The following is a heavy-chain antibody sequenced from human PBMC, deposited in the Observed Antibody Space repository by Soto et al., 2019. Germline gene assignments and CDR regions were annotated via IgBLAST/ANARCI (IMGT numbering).Heavy chain of an antibody. CDR3: ASWYYYDSSGYYTFDY. D-gene: IGHD3-22*01. J-gene: IGHJ4*02. V-gene: IGHV3-23*01. CDR2: ISGSGGST. Sequence: GGSLRLSCAASGFTFSSYAMSWVRQAPGKGLEWVSAISGSGGSTYYADSVKGRFTISRDNSKNTLYLQMNSLRAEDTAVYYCASWYYYDSSGYYTFDYWGQGTLVTVSS. CDR1: GFTFSSYA.